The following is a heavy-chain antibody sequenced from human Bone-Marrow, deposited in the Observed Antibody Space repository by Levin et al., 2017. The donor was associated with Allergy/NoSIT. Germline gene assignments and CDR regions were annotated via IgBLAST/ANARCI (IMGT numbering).Heavy chain of an antibody. J-gene: IGHJ3*02. CDR1: GGSISSSNW. V-gene: IGHV4-4*02. Sequence: SETLSLTCDVSGGSISSSNWLIWVRQPPGKGLEWIGEIYYSGSTNYNPSLKSRVTISLDKSKNQFSLKLTSVTAADTAMYYCAREMTGVDDAFDIWGQGTMVTVSS. D-gene: IGHD3-9*01. CDR2: IYYSGST. CDR3: AREMTGVDDAFDI.